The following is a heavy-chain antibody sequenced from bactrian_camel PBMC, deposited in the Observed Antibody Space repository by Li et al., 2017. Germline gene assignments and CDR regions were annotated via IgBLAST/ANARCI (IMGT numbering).Heavy chain of an antibody. Sequence: HVQLVESGGGSVQAGGSLRLSCAASGYTYNRNCMAWFRQTPGSEREAVAVIYPGDGSTDYTDTVKGRFAISQDNAKNMVFLEMSDLLPEDTGMYYRAATSACGGELLLESWYPYWGQGTQVTVS. CDR2: IYPGDGST. J-gene: IGHJ4*01. D-gene: IGHD7*01. CDR3: AATSACGGELLLESWYPY. V-gene: IGHV3S1*01. CDR1: GYTYNRNC.